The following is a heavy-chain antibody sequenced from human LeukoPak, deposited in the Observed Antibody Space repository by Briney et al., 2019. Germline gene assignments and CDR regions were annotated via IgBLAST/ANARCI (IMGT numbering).Heavy chain of an antibody. J-gene: IGHJ4*02. Sequence: GGSLRLSCAASGFTFSNYGMHWVRQAPGKGLEWVAVLSHDEAQNYYADSVKGRFTIYRDISKSTLYLQMNSLRDDDTALYYCARDVDLALDYWGPGTLVTVSS. CDR1: GFTFSNYG. CDR2: LSHDEAQN. V-gene: IGHV3-30*03. CDR3: ARDVDLALDY.